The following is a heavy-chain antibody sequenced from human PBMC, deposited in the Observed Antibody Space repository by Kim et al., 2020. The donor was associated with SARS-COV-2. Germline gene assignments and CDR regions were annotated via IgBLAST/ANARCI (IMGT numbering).Heavy chain of an antibody. V-gene: IGHV1-18*01. CDR3: AGVWVAAAVTFDY. D-gene: IGHD6-13*01. J-gene: IGHJ4*02. Sequence: YAQKLQGRVTMTTDTSTSTAYRELRSLRSDDTAVYYCAGVWVAAAVTFDYWGQGTLVTVSS.